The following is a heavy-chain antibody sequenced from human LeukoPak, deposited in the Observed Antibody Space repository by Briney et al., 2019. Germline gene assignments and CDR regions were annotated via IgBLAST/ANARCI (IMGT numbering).Heavy chain of an antibody. V-gene: IGHV1-2*02. CDR2: VNPNSGDT. CDR3: AREGHYFDY. CDR1: GYTFTGYY. Sequence: ASVKVSCKASGYTFTGYYMHWVRQAPGQGLEWMGWVNPNSGDTKYAQNFQGRVTMTWDTSISTAYMELSRLTSDDTAVFYCAREGHYFDYLGQGTLVTVSS. J-gene: IGHJ4*02.